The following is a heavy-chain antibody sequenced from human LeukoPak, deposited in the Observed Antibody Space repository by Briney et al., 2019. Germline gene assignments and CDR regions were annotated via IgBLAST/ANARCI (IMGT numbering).Heavy chain of an antibody. CDR2: ISPDGKIE. V-gene: IGHV3-30*18. J-gene: IGHJ3*02. CDR3: AKDPRSGDQDAFDI. Sequence: GGSLRLSCAASGFTFTTFGIHWVRQAPGKGLEWVAAISPDGKIEYYTDSVKGRFTVSRDNSKNMIYLQMNSLRAEDTAVYYCAKDPRSGDQDAFDIWGQGTMVTVSS. D-gene: IGHD2-21*02. CDR1: GFTFTTFG.